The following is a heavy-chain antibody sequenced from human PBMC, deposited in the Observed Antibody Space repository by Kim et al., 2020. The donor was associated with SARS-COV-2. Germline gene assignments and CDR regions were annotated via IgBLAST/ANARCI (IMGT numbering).Heavy chain of an antibody. CDR3: AKSVEYYYDRKREAFDP. CDR1: GFTFSSYG. Sequence: GGSLRLSCAASGFTFSSYGMHWVRQAPGKGLEWVAVISYDGSNKYYADSVKGRFTISRDNSKNTLYLQMNSLRAEDTAVYYCAKSVEYYYDRKREAFDPWGQGTLVTVSS. CDR2: ISYDGSNK. J-gene: IGHJ5*02. D-gene: IGHD3-22*01. V-gene: IGHV3-30*18.